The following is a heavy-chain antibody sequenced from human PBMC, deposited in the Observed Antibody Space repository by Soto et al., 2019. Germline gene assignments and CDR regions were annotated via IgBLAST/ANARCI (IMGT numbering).Heavy chain of an antibody. CDR2: IYYSGST. V-gene: IGHV4-59*08. D-gene: IGHD6-19*01. CDR3: AGLDSNGWPLFDY. CDR1: GGSISGYY. Sequence: SETLSLTCSVSGGSISGYYWSWIRQPPGKGLEWIGYIYYSGSTNYNPSLKSRVTISVDTSKNQFSLKLTSVTAADTAMYYCAGLDSNGWPLFDYWGQGTLVTVSS. J-gene: IGHJ4*02.